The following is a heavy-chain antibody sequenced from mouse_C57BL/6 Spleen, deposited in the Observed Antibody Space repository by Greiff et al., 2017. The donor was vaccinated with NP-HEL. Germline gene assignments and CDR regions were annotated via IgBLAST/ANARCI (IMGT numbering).Heavy chain of an antibody. J-gene: IGHJ2*01. CDR3: ARGANWDGHFDY. Sequence: QVQLQQSGAELVRPGTSVKVSCKASGYAFTNYLIEWVKQRPGQGLEWIGVINPGSGGTNYNEKFKGKATLTADKSSSTAYMQLSSLTSEDSAVYFCARGANWDGHFDYWGQGTTLTVSS. CDR2: INPGSGGT. V-gene: IGHV1-54*01. D-gene: IGHD4-1*01. CDR1: GYAFTNYL.